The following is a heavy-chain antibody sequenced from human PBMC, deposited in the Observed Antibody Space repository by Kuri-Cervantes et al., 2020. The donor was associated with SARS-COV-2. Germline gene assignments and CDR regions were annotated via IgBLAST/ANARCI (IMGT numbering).Heavy chain of an antibody. CDR2: IIPIFGTA. V-gene: IGHV1-69*13. J-gene: IGHJ4*02. CDR1: GGTFSSYA. Sequence: SVKVSCKASGGTFSSYAISWVRQAPGQGLEWMGGIIPIFGTANYAQKFQGRVTITADESTSTAYMELRSLRSDDTAVYYCARSPGSIVVVTAPDYWGQGTLVTVSS. CDR3: ARSPGSIVVVTAPDY. D-gene: IGHD2-21*02.